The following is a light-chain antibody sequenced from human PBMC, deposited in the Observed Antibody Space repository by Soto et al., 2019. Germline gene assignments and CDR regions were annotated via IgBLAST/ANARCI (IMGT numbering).Light chain of an antibody. CDR3: QQYYYYLT. CDR2: KAS. Sequence: DIQMTQSPSTLSASVGDRVTITCRASQSISTWLAWYQQKSGKAPEILIYKASRLESGVPSRFSGSGSGTAFTLTISGLQPDDFATYYCQQYYYYLTFGQGTKLEI. CDR1: QSISTW. J-gene: IGKJ2*01. V-gene: IGKV1-5*03.